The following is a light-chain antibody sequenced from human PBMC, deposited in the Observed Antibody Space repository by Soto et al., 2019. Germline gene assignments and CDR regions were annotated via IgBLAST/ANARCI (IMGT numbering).Light chain of an antibody. V-gene: IGKV3-20*01. J-gene: IGKJ1*01. CDR1: QSVSSTY. CDR2: AAS. CDR3: QQYGSSAWT. Sequence: IVVSQAQATVSVSQGERPTLSSRASQSVSSTYLAWYQQKPGQAPRLLIYAASSRAAGIPDRFSGSGSGTDFTLTISRLEPEDFAVYYCQQYGSSAWTFGQGTKVDIK.